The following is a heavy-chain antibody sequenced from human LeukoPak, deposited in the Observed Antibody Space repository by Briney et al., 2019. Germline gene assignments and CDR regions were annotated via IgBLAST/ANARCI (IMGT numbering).Heavy chain of an antibody. V-gene: IGHV3-13*01. D-gene: IGHD1-1*01. CDR2: IGTASDT. J-gene: IGHJ6*03. Sequence: GGSLRLSCAASGFTFSSFDMHWVRQPTGQGLEWVSTIGTASDTYYPGSVEGRFTLSRDNAKNSLYLQMNSLTAGDTAVYSCARGPPRGKYYYMDVWGKGTTVTVSS. CDR1: GFTFSSFD. CDR3: ARGPPRGKYYYMDV.